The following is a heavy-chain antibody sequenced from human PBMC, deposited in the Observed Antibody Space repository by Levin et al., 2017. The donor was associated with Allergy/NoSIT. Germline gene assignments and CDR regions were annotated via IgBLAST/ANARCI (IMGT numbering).Heavy chain of an antibody. CDR2: INSEGSNK. Sequence: GESLKISCAASGFTFSNYWMHWVRQAPGKGLVWVSHINSEGSNKNYADSVKGRFTISRDNAKNTLYLQMNSLRDEDTAVYYCARGGCSSTSCLDNWGQGTLVTVSP. J-gene: IGHJ4*02. CDR1: GFTFSNYW. CDR3: ARGGCSSTSCLDN. D-gene: IGHD2-2*01. V-gene: IGHV3-74*01.